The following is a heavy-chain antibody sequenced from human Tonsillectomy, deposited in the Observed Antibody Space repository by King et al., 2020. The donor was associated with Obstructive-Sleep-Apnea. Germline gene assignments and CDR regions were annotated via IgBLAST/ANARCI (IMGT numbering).Heavy chain of an antibody. CDR2: IKSKTDGVTP. CDR3: TTEPYCCDSSGYYSTPLGFDP. D-gene: IGHD3-22*01. Sequence: EVQLVESGGGLVKPGGSLRLSCAASGFTFSNAWMSWVRQAPGKGLEWVGRIKSKTDGVTPDYAAPGKGRFTISRDDSKTTRDLQMNSLKTEETAVYYCTTEPYCCDSSGYYSTPLGFDPWGQGTLVTVSS. CDR1: GFTFSNAW. J-gene: IGHJ5*02. V-gene: IGHV3-15*01.